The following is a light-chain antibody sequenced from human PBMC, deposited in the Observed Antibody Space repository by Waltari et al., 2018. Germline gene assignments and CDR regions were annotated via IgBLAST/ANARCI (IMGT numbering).Light chain of an antibody. CDR1: SLRTYA. CDR3: SSRDPTINAVV. CDR2: STD. V-gene: IGLV3-19*01. Sequence: SELTQDPAVSVAPGQTVTITCQGDSLRTYAADWYQQRPGQAPILVLFSTDDRPSGIPDRFSGSSSRDTASLTITDTQAEDEAAYYCSSRDPTINAVVFGGGTKLTVL. J-gene: IGLJ2*01.